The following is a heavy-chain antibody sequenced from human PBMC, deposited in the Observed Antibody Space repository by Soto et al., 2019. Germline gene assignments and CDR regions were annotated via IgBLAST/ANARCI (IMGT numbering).Heavy chain of an antibody. V-gene: IGHV4-30-4*01. D-gene: IGHD1-26*01. J-gene: IGHJ4*02. CDR3: ARGTGVDGSHYLDS. Sequence: SETLSLTCTVSGGSLSGDFFWTWIRQPPGKGLEWIGFIHHSGNTYYNPSLKSRVMISDDTSKNQFSLKLSSVTAADTAVFYCARGTGVDGSHYLDSWGQGTLVTAPQ. CDR2: IHHSGNT. CDR1: GGSLSGDFF.